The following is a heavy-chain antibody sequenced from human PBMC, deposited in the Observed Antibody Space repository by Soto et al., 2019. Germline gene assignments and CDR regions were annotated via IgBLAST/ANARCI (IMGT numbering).Heavy chain of an antibody. CDR1: GFTFSDYW. J-gene: IGHJ4*02. CDR3: ASSMGRGGNDY. Sequence: EVQLVESGGGLVQPGGSLRLSCAASGFTFSDYWMSWVRQAPGKGLGCVANIKTDGSEKYYVDPVKGRFTISRDNAKNSLYLQMNSLRAEDTAFYYCASSMGRGGNDYWGQGTLVAVSS. D-gene: IGHD3-10*01. V-gene: IGHV3-7*05. CDR2: IKTDGSEK.